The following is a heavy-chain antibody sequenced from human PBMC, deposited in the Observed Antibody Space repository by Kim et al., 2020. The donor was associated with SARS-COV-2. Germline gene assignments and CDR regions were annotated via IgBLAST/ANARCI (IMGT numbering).Heavy chain of an antibody. J-gene: IGHJ6*02. D-gene: IGHD5-18*01. V-gene: IGHV1-2*04. CDR1: GYTFTGYY. CDR3: ARDRAYRYSYGYSGMDV. CDR2: INPNSGGT. Sequence: ASVKVSCKASGYTFTGYYMHWVRQAPGQGLEWMGWINPNSGGTNYAQKFQGWVTMTRDTSISTAYMELSRLRSDDTAVYYCARDRAYRYSYGYSGMDVWGQGTTVTVSS.